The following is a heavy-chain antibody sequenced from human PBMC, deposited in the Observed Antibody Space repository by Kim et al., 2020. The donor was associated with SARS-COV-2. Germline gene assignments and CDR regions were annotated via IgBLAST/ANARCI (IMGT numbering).Heavy chain of an antibody. Sequence: GGSLRLSCSASGFTFNTYTMHWVRQAPGKGLEDVSVIGPNGAKTYYADSVKGRFTISRDNSKNTLYLQMSSLRPEDTAVYYCVSRTTGASPPHWGQGTLVTVSS. V-gene: IGHV3-64D*09. CDR3: VSRTTGASPPH. D-gene: IGHD1-1*01. CDR1: GFTFNTYT. CDR2: IGPNGAKT. J-gene: IGHJ1*01.